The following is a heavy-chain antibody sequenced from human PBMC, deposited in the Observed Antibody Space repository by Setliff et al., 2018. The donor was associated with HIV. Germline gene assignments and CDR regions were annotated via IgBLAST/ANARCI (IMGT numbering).Heavy chain of an antibody. CDR1: GGSIRSYY. J-gene: IGHJ4*02. CDR3: ARVVDADYLDY. Sequence: SETLSLTCTVSGGSIRSYYWSWIRQSPGKGLEWIGYVFYNGDTAYNPSLKSRLTISVDTSKSQFSLKLTSVTAADTAMYYCARVVDADYLDYWGQGTPVTVSS. CDR2: VFYNGDT. D-gene: IGHD2-15*01. V-gene: IGHV4-59*08.